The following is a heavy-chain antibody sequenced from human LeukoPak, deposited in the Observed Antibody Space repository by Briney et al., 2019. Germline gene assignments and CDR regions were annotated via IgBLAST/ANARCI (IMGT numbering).Heavy chain of an antibody. V-gene: IGHV4-59*01. Sequence: PSETLSLTCTVSGGSISGYYWSWIRQPPGKGLEWIGYIYYTGSTNYNPSLKGRVIISVDTSKNQFSLKVSSVTAADTAVYYCVRSKSGTYGWFDPWGQGTLVTVSS. D-gene: IGHD4-17*01. J-gene: IGHJ5*02. CDR1: GGSISGYY. CDR3: VRSKSGTYGWFDP. CDR2: IYYTGST.